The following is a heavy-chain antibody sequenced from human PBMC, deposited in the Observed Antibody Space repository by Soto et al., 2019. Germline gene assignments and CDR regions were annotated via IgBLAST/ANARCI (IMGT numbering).Heavy chain of an antibody. V-gene: IGHV5-51*01. D-gene: IGHD3-16*02. Sequence: GASVKVSCKASGYSFSSYWIGWVRQMPGKGLEWMGIIYPGDSDTRYSPSFQGQVTISADKSISTAYLQWSSLKASDTAMYYCARGQLSSLNYFDYWGQGTLVTVSS. J-gene: IGHJ4*02. CDR1: GYSFSSYW. CDR3: ARGQLSSLNYFDY. CDR2: IYPGDSDT.